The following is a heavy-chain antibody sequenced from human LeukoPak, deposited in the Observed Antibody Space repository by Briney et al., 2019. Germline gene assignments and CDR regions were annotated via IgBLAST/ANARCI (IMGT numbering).Heavy chain of an antibody. CDR3: ARDPIVVVVAAMVYYFDY. CDR2: ISYDGSNK. Sequence: PGRSLRLSCAASGFTFSSYAMHWVRQAPGKGLEWVAVISYDGSNKYYADSVKGRFTISRDNSKNTLYLQMNSLRAEDTAVYYCARDPIVVVVAAMVYYFDYWGQGTLVTVSS. CDR1: GFTFSSYA. J-gene: IGHJ4*02. D-gene: IGHD2-15*01. V-gene: IGHV3-30*04.